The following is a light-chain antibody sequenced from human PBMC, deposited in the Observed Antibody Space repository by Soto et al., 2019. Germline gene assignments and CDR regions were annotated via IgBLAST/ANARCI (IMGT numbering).Light chain of an antibody. CDR1: ESISSW. J-gene: IGKJ1*01. V-gene: IGKV1-5*03. CDR2: KAS. Sequence: DIQMTQSPSTLSASVGDRVTIPCRASESISSWLAWYQQKPGKAPKLLIYKASNLESGVPSRFSGSGSETDFTLTISSLQPEDFATYSCQQSYSTTWTFGQGTKVDIK. CDR3: QQSYSTTWT.